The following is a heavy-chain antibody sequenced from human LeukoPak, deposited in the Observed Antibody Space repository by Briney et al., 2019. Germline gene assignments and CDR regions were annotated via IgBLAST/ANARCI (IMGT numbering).Heavy chain of an antibody. CDR2: IRYDGSSK. CDR3: AKDLGGSWYLHDAFDI. D-gene: IGHD6-13*01. V-gene: IGHV3-30*02. Sequence: SGGSLRLSCVASGFIFSSYGMHWVRQAPGRGLEWVAFIRYDGSSKYYADSVKGRFTISRDNSKNTLYLQMNSLRAEDTAVYYCAKDLGGSWYLHDAFDIWGQGTMVTVSS. J-gene: IGHJ3*02. CDR1: GFIFSSYG.